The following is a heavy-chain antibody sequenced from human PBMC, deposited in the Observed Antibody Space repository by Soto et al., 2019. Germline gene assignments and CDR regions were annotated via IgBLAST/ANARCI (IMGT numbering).Heavy chain of an antibody. CDR2: IYYSGST. J-gene: IGHJ4*02. D-gene: IGHD3-10*01. CDR3: ARALRQYYGSGSYPPPYD. Sequence: QVQLQESGPGLVKPSQTLSLTCTVSGGSISSGDYYWSWIRQPPGKGLEWIGYIYYSGSTYYNPSLKSRVTISVDTSKNQFSLKLSSVTAADTAVYYCARALRQYYGSGSYPPPYDWGQGTLVTVSS. CDR1: GGSISSGDYY. V-gene: IGHV4-30-4*01.